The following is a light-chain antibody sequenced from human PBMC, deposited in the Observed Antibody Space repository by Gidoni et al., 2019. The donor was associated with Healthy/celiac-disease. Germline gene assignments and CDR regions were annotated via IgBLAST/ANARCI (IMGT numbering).Light chain of an antibody. CDR3: QQYCSSPMCS. J-gene: IGKJ2*04. CDR1: QSVSSSY. Sequence: EMVLTQSPGTLSLSPGERATLSCRASQSVSSSYLAWYQQKPGQAPRLLIYGASSRATGIPDRFSGSWSGTDFTLTISRLEPEDFAVYYCQQYCSSPMCSFXQXTKLEIK. V-gene: IGKV3-20*01. CDR2: GAS.